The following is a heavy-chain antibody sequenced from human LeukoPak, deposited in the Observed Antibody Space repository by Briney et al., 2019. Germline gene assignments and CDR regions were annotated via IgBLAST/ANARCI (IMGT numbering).Heavy chain of an antibody. V-gene: IGHV1-8*01. CDR1: GYTFTSYD. J-gene: IGHJ4*02. CDR2: MIPNSGHT. CDR3: ARRQLPGVYYFDH. Sequence: ASVKVSCKASGYTFTSYDINWVRQVTGQGLEWMGWMIPNSGHTGYAQKFQGRVTMTRSTSMSTAYMELSSLKSEDTAVYYCARRQLPGVYYFDHWGQGTLVTVSS. D-gene: IGHD2-2*01.